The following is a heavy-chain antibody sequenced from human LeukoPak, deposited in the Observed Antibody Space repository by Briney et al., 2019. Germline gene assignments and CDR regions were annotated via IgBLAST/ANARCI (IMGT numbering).Heavy chain of an antibody. J-gene: IGHJ3*02. Sequence: QAGGPLRLSCAASGFTFSSYAMSWVRQAPGKGLEWVSAISGSGGSTYYADSVKGRFTISRDNSKNTLYLQMNSLRAEDTAVYYCAKGYDYGDYGGAEAFDIWGQGTMVTVSS. CDR2: ISGSGGST. D-gene: IGHD4-17*01. CDR1: GFTFSSYA. CDR3: AKGYDYGDYGGAEAFDI. V-gene: IGHV3-23*01.